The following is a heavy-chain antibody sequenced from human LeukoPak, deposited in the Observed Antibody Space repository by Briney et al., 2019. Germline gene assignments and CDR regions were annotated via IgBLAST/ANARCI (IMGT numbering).Heavy chain of an antibody. CDR3: AKGVITLDY. J-gene: IGHJ4*02. Sequence: PGGSLRLSCAASGFTFSGYAMHWVRQAPGKGLEYVSAISSNGGSTYYANSVKGRFTISRDNSKNTLYLQMGSLRAEDMAVYYCAKGVITLDYWGQGTLVTVSS. CDR1: GFTFSGYA. CDR2: ISSNGGST. D-gene: IGHD3-10*01. V-gene: IGHV3-64*01.